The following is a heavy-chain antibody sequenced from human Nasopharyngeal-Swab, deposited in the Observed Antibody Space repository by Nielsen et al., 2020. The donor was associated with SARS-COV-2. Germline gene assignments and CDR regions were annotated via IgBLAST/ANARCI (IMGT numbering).Heavy chain of an antibody. J-gene: IGHJ4*02. D-gene: IGHD6-13*01. CDR2: ISYDGSNK. CDR3: AKAGAGSWYGDY. Sequence: GESLKISCAASGFTFSSYGMHWARQAPGKGLEWVAVISYDGSNKYYADSVKGRFTISRDNSKNTLYLQMNSLRAEDTAVYYCAKAGAGSWYGDYWGQGTLVTVSS. CDR1: GFTFSSYG. V-gene: IGHV3-30*18.